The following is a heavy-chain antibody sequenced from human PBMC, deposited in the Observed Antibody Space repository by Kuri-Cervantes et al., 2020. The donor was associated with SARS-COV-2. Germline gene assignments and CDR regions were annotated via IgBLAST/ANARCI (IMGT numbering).Heavy chain of an antibody. CDR2: IIPFFGTP. D-gene: IGHD2-21*01. CDR1: GATFSTYG. Sequence: SVKVACKASGATFSTYGFSWVRQAPGQGLEWVGGIIPFFGTPNYAQKFEGRVTITADESTSTAYMEMSSLTSEDTAIYYCYCAPKEGVDSWGQGTLVTVSS. V-gene: IGHV1-69*13. CDR3: YCAPKEGVDS. J-gene: IGHJ4*02.